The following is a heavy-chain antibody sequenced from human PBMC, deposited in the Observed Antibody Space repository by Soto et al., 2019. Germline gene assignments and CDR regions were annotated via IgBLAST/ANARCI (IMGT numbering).Heavy chain of an antibody. CDR3: ARAGTCSSTSCPTYFSFGMDV. Sequence: ASVKVSCKASGYTFASYGISWVRQAPGQGLEWMGWISAYNGNTNYAQKLQGRVTMTTDTFTRTAYMEVRSLRSDDTAVYYCARAGTCSSTSCPTYFSFGMDVWGQGTTVTVSS. D-gene: IGHD2-2*01. J-gene: IGHJ6*02. CDR2: ISAYNGNT. CDR1: GYTFASYG. V-gene: IGHV1-18*01.